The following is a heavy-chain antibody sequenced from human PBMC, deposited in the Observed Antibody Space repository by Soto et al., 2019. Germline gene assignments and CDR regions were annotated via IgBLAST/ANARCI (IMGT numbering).Heavy chain of an antibody. J-gene: IGHJ3*02. Sequence: RQAPGQGLEWMGGIIPIFGTANYAQKFQGRVTMTEDTSTDTAYMELSSLRSEDTAVYYCATIAAAGTTSAFDIWGQGTMVTVSS. D-gene: IGHD6-13*01. CDR3: ATIAAAGTTSAFDI. V-gene: IGHV1-69*06. CDR2: IIPIFGTA.